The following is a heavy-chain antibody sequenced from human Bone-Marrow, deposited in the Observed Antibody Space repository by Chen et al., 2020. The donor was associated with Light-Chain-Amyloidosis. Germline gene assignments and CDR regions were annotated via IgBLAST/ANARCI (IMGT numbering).Heavy chain of an antibody. V-gene: IGHV3-33*03. D-gene: IGHD6-19*01. J-gene: IGHJ4*02. CDR1: GFTFSTYG. CDR2: IRFDGSDS. Sequence: QAQLVESGGDVVQPGTSLRLSCVASGFTFSTYGMHWVRQAPGGGREWLACIRFDGSDSYYAESVKGRFTISRDNSKNTVYLQMNGLRVDDTAVYYCARSNIAVGGSRFDYWGQGTPVTVSS. CDR3: ARSNIAVGGSRFDY.